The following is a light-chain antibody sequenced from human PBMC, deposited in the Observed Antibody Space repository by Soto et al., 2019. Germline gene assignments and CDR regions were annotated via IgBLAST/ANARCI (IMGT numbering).Light chain of an antibody. Sequence: DIQMTQTPSTLSASVGDRVTITCRASQTISSWLAWYQQKPGKXPKXXIYKASTLKSGVPSRFSGSGSGTEFTLTISSLQPDDFATYDCQHYNSYSEAFGQGTKVDIK. J-gene: IGKJ1*01. CDR3: QHYNSYSEA. CDR2: KAS. CDR1: QTISSW. V-gene: IGKV1-5*03.